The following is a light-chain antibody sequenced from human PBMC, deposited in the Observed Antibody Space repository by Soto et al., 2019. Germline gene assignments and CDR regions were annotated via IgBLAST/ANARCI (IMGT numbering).Light chain of an antibody. CDR2: EFS. V-gene: IGLV2-14*01. J-gene: IGLJ1*01. Sequence: QSALTQPASVSGSPGQSITISCTGTSSDVGGYNYVSWYQQHPGKAPKLMIYEFSNRPSGVSNRFSGSKSGNTASLTISGLQSEDEADYYCSSYTSSSTLYVFVTGTKLTVL. CDR1: SSDVGGYNY. CDR3: SSYTSSSTLYV.